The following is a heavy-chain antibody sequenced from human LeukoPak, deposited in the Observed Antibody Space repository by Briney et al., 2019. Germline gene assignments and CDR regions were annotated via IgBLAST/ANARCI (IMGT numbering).Heavy chain of an antibody. J-gene: IGHJ5*02. CDR2: INAGNGNT. V-gene: IGHV1-3*01. CDR3: ARERAPGYSYIGAFDP. CDR1: GYTFTSYA. Sequence: ASVKVSCKASGYTFTSYAMHWVRQAPGQRLEWMGWINAGNGNTKYSQKFQGRVTIIRDTSASTAYMELSSLRSEDTAVYYCARERAPGYSYIGAFDPWGQGTLVTVSS. D-gene: IGHD5-18*01.